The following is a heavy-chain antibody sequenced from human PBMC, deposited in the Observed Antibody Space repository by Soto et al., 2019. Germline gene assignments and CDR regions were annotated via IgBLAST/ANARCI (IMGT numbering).Heavy chain of an antibody. J-gene: IGHJ3*02. V-gene: IGHV1-69*12. D-gene: IGHD6-13*01. CDR3: AKASAAAGPGGEDASDT. CDR2: IVPVFSLT. CDR1: GDTFSNYA. Sequence: QVHLVQSGAEVKKPGSSVKVACKLSGDTFSNYAINWVRLAPGQGLEWMGAIVPVFSLTNYAQKFQGRVTITAHESTIPADIELSSLRSDDTATYYCAKASAAAGPGGEDASDTWGHGTMVTVSS.